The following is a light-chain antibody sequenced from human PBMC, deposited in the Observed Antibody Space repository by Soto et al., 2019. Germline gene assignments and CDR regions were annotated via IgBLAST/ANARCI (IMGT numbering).Light chain of an antibody. CDR2: DVN. V-gene: IGLV2-14*03. CDR3: SSFSSASTLVV. J-gene: IGLJ2*01. Sequence: QSALTQPASVSGSPGQSITISCTGTTSDVGSYNFVSWYQHLPGKAPKLMIYDVNNRPSGVSNRFSGSKSGSTASLTISGLQAEDEAEYFCSSFSSASTLVVFGGGTKLTVL. CDR1: TSDVGSYNF.